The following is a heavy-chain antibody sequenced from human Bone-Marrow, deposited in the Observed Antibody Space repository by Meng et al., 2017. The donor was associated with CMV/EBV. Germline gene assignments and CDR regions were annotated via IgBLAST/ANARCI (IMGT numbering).Heavy chain of an antibody. CDR3: ANSRYSSSWSDF. J-gene: IGHJ5*01. CDR1: GYTFTAYY. CDR2: INPSSGGT. D-gene: IGHD5-18*01. V-gene: IGHV1-2*02. Sequence: ASVKVSCKASGYTFTAYYMHWLRQAPGQGLEWMGWINPSSGGTSYAQKYQGRVTMTTDTSISTAYMELSNLTSDDTAVFYCANSRYSSSWSDFWGQGTLVTASS.